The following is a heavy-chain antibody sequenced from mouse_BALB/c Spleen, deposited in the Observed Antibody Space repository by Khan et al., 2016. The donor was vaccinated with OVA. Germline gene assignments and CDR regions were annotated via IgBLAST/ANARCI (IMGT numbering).Heavy chain of an antibody. J-gene: IGHJ2*01. CDR3: ARTARIKY. Sequence: VQLKESGPGLVKPSQSLSLTCTVTGYSITSGYGWNWIRQFPGNKLEWMGYISYSGSTNYNPSLKRRISITRDTSKNQIFLQLNSVTTEDTATYYCARTARIKYWGQGTTLTVSS. V-gene: IGHV3-2*02. D-gene: IGHD1-2*01. CDR2: ISYSGST. CDR1: GYSITSGYG.